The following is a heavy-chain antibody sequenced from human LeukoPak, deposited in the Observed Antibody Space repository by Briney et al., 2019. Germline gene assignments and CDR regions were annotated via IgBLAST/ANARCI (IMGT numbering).Heavy chain of an antibody. Sequence: SETLSLTCTVSGGSISSSSYYWGWIRQPPGKGLEWIGSIYSSGSTYYNPSLKSRVTISVDMSTRQISLKLSSVTAADTAVYYCARAVGGDGSGSLWGPGTLVTVSS. CDR2: IYSSGST. CDR1: GGSISSSSYY. CDR3: ARAVGGDGSGSL. D-gene: IGHD3-10*01. V-gene: IGHV4-39*07. J-gene: IGHJ4*02.